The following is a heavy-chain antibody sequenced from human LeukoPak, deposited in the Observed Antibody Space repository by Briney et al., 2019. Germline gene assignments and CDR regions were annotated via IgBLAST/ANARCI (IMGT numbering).Heavy chain of an antibody. J-gene: IGHJ4*02. Sequence: ASVKVSCKASGYTFSDYYIHWVRQAPGQGLEWMGWINPNSGGTNYAQKFQGRVTMTRDTSISTAYMELSGLRSDDTAVYYCTRGETGRDSSGYFGYWGQGTLVTVSS. V-gene: IGHV1-2*02. CDR2: INPNSGGT. CDR3: TRGETGRDSSGYFGY. D-gene: IGHD3-22*01. CDR1: GYTFSDYY.